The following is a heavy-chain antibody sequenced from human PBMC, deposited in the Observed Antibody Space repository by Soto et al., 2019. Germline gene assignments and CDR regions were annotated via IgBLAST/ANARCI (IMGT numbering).Heavy chain of an antibody. CDR2: IYWDDDK. J-gene: IGHJ5*02. CDR1: GFSLSTSGVG. Sequence: QITLKESGPPLVKPTQTLTLTCTFSGFSLSTSGVGVGWIRQPPGKALEWLALIYWDDDKRYSPSLKSRLTITKDTSKNQVVLTMTNMDPVDTATYYCAHKGPYDSSGYYLSGFDPWGQGTLVTVSS. CDR3: AHKGPYDSSGYYLSGFDP. V-gene: IGHV2-5*02. D-gene: IGHD3-22*01.